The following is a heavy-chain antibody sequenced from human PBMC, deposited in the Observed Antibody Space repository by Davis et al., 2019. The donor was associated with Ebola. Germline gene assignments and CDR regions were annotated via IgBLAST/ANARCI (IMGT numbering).Heavy chain of an antibody. D-gene: IGHD2-8*01. CDR1: GYTFTGYY. CDR3: ARGRYCTNGVCYYYGMDV. CDR2: INPNSGGT. V-gene: IGHV1-2*04. Sequence: ASVKVSCKASGYTFTGYYMHWVRQAPGQGLEWMGWINPNSGGTNYAQKFQGWVTMTRDTSISTAYMELSRLRSDDTAVYYCARGRYCTNGVCYYYGMDVWGQGTTVTVSS. J-gene: IGHJ6*02.